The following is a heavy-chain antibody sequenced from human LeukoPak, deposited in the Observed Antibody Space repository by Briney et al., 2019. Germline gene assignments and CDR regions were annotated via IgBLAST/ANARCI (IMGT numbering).Heavy chain of an antibody. V-gene: IGHV3-21*01. CDR2: ISSSSDYI. D-gene: IGHD5-18*01. CDR3: AIRGHCNAFDY. J-gene: IGHJ4*02. Sequence: PGGSLGLSCAASGFTFSSYSMNWVRQAPGKGLEWVSSISSSSDYIYYADSVKGRFAISRDSAKNSLYLQLNSLRAEDTAVYYCAIRGHCNAFDYWGPETWATVSS. CDR1: GFTFSSYS.